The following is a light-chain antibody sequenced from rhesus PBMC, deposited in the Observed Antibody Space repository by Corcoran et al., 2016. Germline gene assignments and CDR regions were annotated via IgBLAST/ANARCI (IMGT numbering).Light chain of an antibody. Sequence: DIQMTQSPSALSASVGDRVTISCRASQNIYSNLAWYQQKPGKAPKLLIYAASSLQTGIPSRFSGSGSGTDFTLTISSLQPEDSAAYYCHQYYDHPLTFGGGTKVELK. CDR2: AAS. J-gene: IGKJ4*01. CDR1: QNIYSN. V-gene: IGKV1-44*03. CDR3: HQYYDHPLT.